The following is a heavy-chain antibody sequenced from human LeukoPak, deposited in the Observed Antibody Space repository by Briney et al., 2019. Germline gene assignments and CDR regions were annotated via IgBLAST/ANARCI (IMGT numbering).Heavy chain of an antibody. CDR3: ARVYGDRIFDY. J-gene: IGHJ4*02. CDR2: IYSGGST. CDR1: GFTVSSNY. V-gene: IGHV3-53*01. Sequence: GGSLRLSCAASGFTVSSNYMSWVRQAPGKGLEWVSVIYSGGSTYYADSVKGRFTISRDSSKNTLYLQMNSLRAEDTAVYYCARVYGDRIFDYWGQGTLVTVSS. D-gene: IGHD4-17*01.